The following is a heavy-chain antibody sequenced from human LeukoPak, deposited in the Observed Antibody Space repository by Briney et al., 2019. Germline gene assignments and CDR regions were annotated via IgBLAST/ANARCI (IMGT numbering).Heavy chain of an antibody. V-gene: IGHV4-34*01. CDR1: GGSFSGYY. J-gene: IGHJ4*02. D-gene: IGHD5-24*01. Sequence: PSETLSLTCAVYGGSFSGYYWSWIRQPPGKGLEWIGEINHSGSTNYNPSLKSRVTISVDTSKNQFSLKLSSATAADTAVYYCARGLRTRDGYNYRWLSGYYFDYWGQGTLVTVSS. CDR2: INHSGST. CDR3: ARGLRTRDGYNYRWLSGYYFDY.